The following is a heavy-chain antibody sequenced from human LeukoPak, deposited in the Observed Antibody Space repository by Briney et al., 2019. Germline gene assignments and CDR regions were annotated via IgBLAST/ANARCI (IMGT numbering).Heavy chain of an antibody. D-gene: IGHD2-8*01. Sequence: GGSLRLSCAGSRFTFSSYAMSWVRQAPGQGLEWVSVISDSGDYTSYADSVRGRFTISRDNSRNTLYLQMISLRPEDTAVYYCAKDTSIGKYCTNGVCSPFDYWGQGTLVTVSP. CDR2: ISDSGDYT. J-gene: IGHJ4*02. CDR3: AKDTSIGKYCTNGVCSPFDY. V-gene: IGHV3-23*01. CDR1: RFTFSSYA.